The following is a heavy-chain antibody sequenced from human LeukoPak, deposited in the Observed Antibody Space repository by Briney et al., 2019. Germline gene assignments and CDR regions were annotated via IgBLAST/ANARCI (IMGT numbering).Heavy chain of an antibody. Sequence: PSETLSLTCSVSGASISSHYWSWIRQPQGKELEWIGYIYHSGSTNYNPSLKSRVTMTVDTSKNQFSLKLNSVTAADAAVYYCARYIRSGDYYMDVWGKGTTVTVSS. CDR1: GASISSHY. D-gene: IGHD3-3*01. J-gene: IGHJ6*03. V-gene: IGHV4-59*08. CDR3: ARYIRSGDYYMDV. CDR2: IYHSGST.